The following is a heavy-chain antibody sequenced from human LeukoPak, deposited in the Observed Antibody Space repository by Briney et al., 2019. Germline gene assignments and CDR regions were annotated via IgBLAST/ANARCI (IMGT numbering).Heavy chain of an antibody. CDR2: ISWNSGSI. J-gene: IGHJ4*02. CDR1: GFTFDDYA. Sequence: GRSLRLSCAASGFTFDDYAMHWVRQAPGQGLEWVSGISWNSGSIGYADSVKGRFTISRDNAKNSLYLQMNSLRAEDMALYYCAKASGYSSSDFDYWGQGTLVTVSS. D-gene: IGHD6-13*01. CDR3: AKASGYSSSDFDY. V-gene: IGHV3-9*03.